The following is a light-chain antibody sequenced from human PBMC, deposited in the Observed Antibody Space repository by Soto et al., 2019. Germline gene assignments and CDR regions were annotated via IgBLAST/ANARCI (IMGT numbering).Light chain of an antibody. V-gene: IGLV2-23*02. CDR1: SGDIGTYNL. CDR3: CSYAGRSTVI. Sequence: QSALTQPASVSGSPGQSITISCTGTSGDIGTYNLVSWYQQHPGRAPKLIIFEVNKRPSGVSNRFSASKSGNTASLAIYGLQAEDEADYDCCSYAGRSTVICGGGTKLTVL. CDR2: EVN. J-gene: IGLJ2*01.